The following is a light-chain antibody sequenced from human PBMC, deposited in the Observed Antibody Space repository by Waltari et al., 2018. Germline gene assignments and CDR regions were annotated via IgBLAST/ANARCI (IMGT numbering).Light chain of an antibody. Sequence: QSALTQPPSASGSPGQSVTISCTGTSSDVGGYKYVSWYQQHPGKAPKLMIYEVSKRPSGVPERFSGSKSGNTASLTVSVLQAEDEADYYCSSYAGSNFVVFGGGTKLTVL. V-gene: IGLV2-8*01. CDR1: SSDVGGYKY. J-gene: IGLJ2*01. CDR2: EVS. CDR3: SSYAGSNFVV.